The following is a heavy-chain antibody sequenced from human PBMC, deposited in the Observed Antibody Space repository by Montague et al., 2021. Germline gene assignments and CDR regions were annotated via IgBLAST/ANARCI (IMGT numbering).Heavy chain of an antibody. J-gene: IGHJ6*03. D-gene: IGHD2-21*02. Sequence: SETLPLTCTVSRSLINSDYYWGWIRPPPGKGLEWMGSVSHGGRTYYNPSLKSRVTISVDTSNNHFSLKLSSVTAADTAMYYCARESDRYYYLDIWGKGTTITVSS. CDR3: ARESDRYYYLDI. V-gene: IGHV4-38-2*02. CDR1: RSLINSDYY. CDR2: VSHGGRT.